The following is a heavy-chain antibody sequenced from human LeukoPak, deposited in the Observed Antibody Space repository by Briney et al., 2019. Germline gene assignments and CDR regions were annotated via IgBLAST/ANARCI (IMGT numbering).Heavy chain of an antibody. CDR3: AGSIAVAGHFDY. J-gene: IGHJ4*02. V-gene: IGHV4-39*01. D-gene: IGHD6-19*01. CDR1: GGSISSSSYY. Sequence: PSETLSLTCTVSGGSISSSSYYWGWIPQPPGKGLEWIGSIYYSGSTYYNPSLKSRVTIYVDTSKNQFALKPSSVTAADTAVYYCAGSIAVAGHFDYWGQGTLVTVSS. CDR2: IYYSGST.